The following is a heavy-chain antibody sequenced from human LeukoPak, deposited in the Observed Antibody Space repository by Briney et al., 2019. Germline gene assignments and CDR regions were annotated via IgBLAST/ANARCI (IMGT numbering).Heavy chain of an antibody. V-gene: IGHV3-23*01. CDR3: AKDKNWAFDY. D-gene: IGHD7-27*01. CDR1: EFTFSSYA. J-gene: IGHJ4*02. CDR2: IIGSGGST. Sequence: GGSLRLSCVVSEFTFSSYAMSWVRQAPGKGLEWVSVIIGSGGSTYYADSVKGRFTISRDNSKNMLYLQMNCLRAEDTAVYYCAKDKNWAFDYWGQGTLVTVSS.